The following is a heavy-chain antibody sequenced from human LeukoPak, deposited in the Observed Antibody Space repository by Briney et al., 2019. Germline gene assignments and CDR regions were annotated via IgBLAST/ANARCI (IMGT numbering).Heavy chain of an antibody. V-gene: IGHV3-53*05. D-gene: IGHD6-6*01. CDR3: AKDIDSSSSSGFDY. J-gene: IGHJ4*02. Sequence: PGGSLRLSCAASGFTVSSNYMSWVRQAPGKGLEWVSVIYSGGSTYYADSVKGRFTISRDNSKNTLYLQMNSLRAEDTALYYCAKDIDSSSSSGFDYWGQGTLVTVSS. CDR2: IYSGGST. CDR1: GFTVSSNY.